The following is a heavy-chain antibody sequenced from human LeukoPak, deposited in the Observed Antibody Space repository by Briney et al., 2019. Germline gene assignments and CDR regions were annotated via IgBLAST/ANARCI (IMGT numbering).Heavy chain of an antibody. D-gene: IGHD2-2*02. V-gene: IGHV4-30-2*01. CDR1: GGSISSGGYY. J-gene: IGHJ3*02. Sequence: SQTLSLTCTVSGGSISSGGYYWSWIRQPPGKGLEWIGYIYHSGSTYYNPSLKSRVTISVDTSKNQFSLKLSSVTAADTAVYYCARDSRKVYCSSTSCYSAFDIWGQGTMVTVSS. CDR3: ARDSRKVYCSSTSCYSAFDI. CDR2: IYHSGST.